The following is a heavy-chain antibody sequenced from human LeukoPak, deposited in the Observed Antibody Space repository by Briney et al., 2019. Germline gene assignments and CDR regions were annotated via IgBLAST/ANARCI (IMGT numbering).Heavy chain of an antibody. CDR1: GFTFSSYE. CDR3: ARGPYSSGWYGGWFDP. CDR2: ISSGGSTI. D-gene: IGHD6-19*01. V-gene: IGHV3-48*03. Sequence: PGGSLRLSCAASGFTFSSYEMNWVRQAPGKGLEWVSYISSGGSTIYYADSVKGRFTISRENAKNSLYLQMNSLRAEDTAVYYCARGPYSSGWYGGWFDPWGQGTLVTVSS. J-gene: IGHJ5*02.